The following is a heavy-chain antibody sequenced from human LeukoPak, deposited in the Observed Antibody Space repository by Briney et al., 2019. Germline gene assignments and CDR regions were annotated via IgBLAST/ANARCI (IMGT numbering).Heavy chain of an antibody. CDR1: GFNFSNYV. D-gene: IGHD5-12*01. CDR3: AKGRSGPYLADSDY. J-gene: IGHJ4*02. Sequence: GGSLRLSCAASGFNFSNYVMSWVRQAPGKGLEWVSSISGSDDSADYADSVRGRFTISRDNSKNTLYVQMNSLRAEDTAVYYCAKGRSGPYLADSDYWGQGTLVTVSS. CDR2: ISGSDDSA. V-gene: IGHV3-23*01.